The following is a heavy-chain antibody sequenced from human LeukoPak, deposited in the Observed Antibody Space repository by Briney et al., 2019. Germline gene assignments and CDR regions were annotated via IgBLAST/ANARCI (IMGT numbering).Heavy chain of an antibody. V-gene: IGHV3-30*02. Sequence: PGGSLRLSCAASGFTFSSYGMHWVRQAPGKGLEWVAFIRYDGRNKYYADSVKGRFTISRDNSKSTLFLQMNSLSAEDTAVYYCAREMARRGYFDYWGQGTLVTVSS. CDR1: GFTFSSYG. D-gene: IGHD5-24*01. CDR3: AREMARRGYFDY. J-gene: IGHJ4*02. CDR2: IRYDGRNK.